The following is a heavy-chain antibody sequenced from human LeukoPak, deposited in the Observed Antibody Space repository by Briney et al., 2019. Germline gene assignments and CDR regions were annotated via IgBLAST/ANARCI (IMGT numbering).Heavy chain of an antibody. J-gene: IGHJ4*02. CDR2: IKHDGSEK. Sequence: GGSLRLSCAASGFTFSRHWMTWVRQAPGKGLEWVANIKHDGSEKNYVDSVKGRLTISRDNAKNSLYLQMNSLRAEDTAVYYCATPLDYYDRSDSHQGGDWGQGTLVTVSS. CDR3: ATPLDYYDRSDSHQGGD. CDR1: GFTFSRHW. D-gene: IGHD3-22*01. V-gene: IGHV3-7*03.